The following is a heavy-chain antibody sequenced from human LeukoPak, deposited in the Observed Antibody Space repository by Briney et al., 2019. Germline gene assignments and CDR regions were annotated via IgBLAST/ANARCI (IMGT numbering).Heavy chain of an antibody. CDR1: GFTFGDYA. Sequence: GGSLRLSCTASGFTFGDYAMSWVRQAPGKGLEWVGFIRSKAYGGTTEYAASVKGRFTISRDDSKSIAYLQMNSLKTEDTAVYYCTTDGRGYSGYDYDYWGQGTLVTVSS. J-gene: IGHJ4*02. V-gene: IGHV3-49*04. D-gene: IGHD5-12*01. CDR2: IRSKAYGGTT. CDR3: TTDGRGYSGYDYDY.